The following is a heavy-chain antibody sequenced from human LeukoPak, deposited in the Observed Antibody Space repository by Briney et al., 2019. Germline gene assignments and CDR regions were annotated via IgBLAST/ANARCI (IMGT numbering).Heavy chain of an antibody. Sequence: SETLSLTCAVSGVSISSSNWWNWVRQPPGKGLEWTGEIHHSGSTNYNPSLKSRVTMSVDTSKNQFSLKLSSVTAADTAVYYCARAASKEYYYGSGNGPYYYYMDVWGKGTTVTISS. D-gene: IGHD3-10*01. V-gene: IGHV4-4*02. CDR1: GVSISSSNW. J-gene: IGHJ6*03. CDR2: IHHSGST. CDR3: ARAASKEYYYGSGNGPYYYYMDV.